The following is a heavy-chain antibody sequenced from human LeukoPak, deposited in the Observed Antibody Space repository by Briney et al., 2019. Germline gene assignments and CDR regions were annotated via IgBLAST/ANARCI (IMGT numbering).Heavy chain of an antibody. D-gene: IGHD3-10*02. Sequence: GGSLRLSCAASGFTFSSYGMSWVRQAPGKGLEWVSAISGSGGSTYYADTVKGRFTISRDNAKNSLYLQMNSLRAEDTAVYYCAELGITMIGGVWGKGTTVTISS. V-gene: IGHV3-23*01. CDR2: ISGSGGST. J-gene: IGHJ6*04. CDR3: AELGITMIGGV. CDR1: GFTFSSYG.